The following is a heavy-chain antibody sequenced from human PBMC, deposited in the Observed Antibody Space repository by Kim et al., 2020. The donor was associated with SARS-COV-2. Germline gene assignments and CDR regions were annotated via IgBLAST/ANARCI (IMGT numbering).Heavy chain of an antibody. Sequence: GGSLRLSCVASGFTFSSYGMHWVRQAPGKGLEWVAFIWHDGSNKYYVDSVRGRFTISRDNSKNTLYLQMNSLRAEDTAGYYCARAYGDRLFFDYWGQGT. CDR3: ARAYGDRLFFDY. CDR2: IWHDGSNK. D-gene: IGHD4-17*01. J-gene: IGHJ4*02. V-gene: IGHV3-33*01. CDR1: GFTFSSYG.